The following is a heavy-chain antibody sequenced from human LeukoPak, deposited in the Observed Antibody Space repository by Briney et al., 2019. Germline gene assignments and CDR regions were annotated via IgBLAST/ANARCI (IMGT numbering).Heavy chain of an antibody. CDR2: THFSGTT. V-gene: IGHV4-39*07. Sequence: PSETLSLTCTVSGVSTSSRSYFWGWIRQSPGKGLEWIGSTHFSGTTYYNPSLKSRVTISVDTSKNQFSLKLSSVTAADTAVYYCAREASGNAYSGWFNWFDPWGQGTLVTVSS. D-gene: IGHD3-10*01. CDR1: GVSTSSRSYF. J-gene: IGHJ5*02. CDR3: AREASGNAYSGWFNWFDP.